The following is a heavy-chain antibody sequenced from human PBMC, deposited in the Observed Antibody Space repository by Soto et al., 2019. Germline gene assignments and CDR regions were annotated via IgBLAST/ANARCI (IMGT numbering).Heavy chain of an antibody. CDR1: GYTFTSYY. V-gene: IGHV1-46*01. D-gene: IGHD2-15*01. CDR2: INPSGGST. J-gene: IGHJ5*02. CDR3: ARLGHCSGGRCYWFDP. Sequence: ASLKVSCKASGYTFTSYYMHWVRQAPGQGLEWMGIINPSGGSTSYAQKFPGRVTMTRDTSTSTVYMELSSLRSEDTAVYYCARLGHCSGGRCYWFDPWGQGTLVTVSS.